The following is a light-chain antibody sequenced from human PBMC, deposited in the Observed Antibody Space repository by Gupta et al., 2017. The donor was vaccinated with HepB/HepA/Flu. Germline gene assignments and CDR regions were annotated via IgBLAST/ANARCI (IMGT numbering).Light chain of an antibody. Sequence: EIVLTHSPGTLSLCPGERATLSCRASQSLSSSYLAWYQQKPGQAPRLLIYGASSRATGIPDRFSGSGSGTDFTLTISRLEPEDFAVYYCQQYGSSPGSFGEGTKLEIK. CDR2: GAS. J-gene: IGKJ2*04. V-gene: IGKV3-20*01. CDR1: QSLSSSY. CDR3: QQYGSSPGS.